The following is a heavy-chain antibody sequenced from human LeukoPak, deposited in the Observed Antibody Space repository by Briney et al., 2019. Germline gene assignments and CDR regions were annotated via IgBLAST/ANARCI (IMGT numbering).Heavy chain of an antibody. CDR1: GFTFSSYW. CDR3: ARNDYGDYGWYFDL. CDR2: IKQDGSEK. D-gene: IGHD4-17*01. Sequence: GGSLRLSCAASGFTFSSYWMSWVRQAPGKGLEWVANIKQDGSEKYYVDSVKGRFTISRDNAKNSLYLQMNGLRAEDTAVYYCARNDYGDYGWYFDLWGRGTLVTVTS. J-gene: IGHJ2*01. V-gene: IGHV3-7*01.